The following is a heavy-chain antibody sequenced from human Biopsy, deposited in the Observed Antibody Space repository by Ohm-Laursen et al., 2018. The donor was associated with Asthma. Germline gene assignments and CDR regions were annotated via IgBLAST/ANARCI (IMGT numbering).Heavy chain of an antibody. J-gene: IGHJ1*01. CDR2: ISGSGRSA. V-gene: IGHV3-21*06. CDR3: ARTFHFWSPYHAEHYQL. Sequence: SLRLSCAASGFSFSNFAIHWVRQAPGRGLEWISAISGSGRSAYYADSVKGQFTISRDNAKNSLYLQMNSLRAEDTAVYYCARTFHFWSPYHAEHYQLWGQGTLVTVSS. CDR1: GFSFSNFA. D-gene: IGHD3-3*02.